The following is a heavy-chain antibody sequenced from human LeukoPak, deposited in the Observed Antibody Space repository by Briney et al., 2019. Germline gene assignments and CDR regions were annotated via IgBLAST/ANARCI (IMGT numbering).Heavy chain of an antibody. D-gene: IGHD3-22*01. V-gene: IGHV3-15*05. CDR1: GFTFSSYS. CDR3: AKYDTSVNFDY. CDR2: IKSKTDGGTT. J-gene: IGHJ4*02. Sequence: PGGSLRLSCAASGFTFSSYSMNWVRQAPGKGLEWVGHIKSKTDGGTTDFAAPVKGRFIISRDDSEHTLYLQMNSLNTDDTAVYYCAKYDTSVNFDYWGQGTLVTVSS.